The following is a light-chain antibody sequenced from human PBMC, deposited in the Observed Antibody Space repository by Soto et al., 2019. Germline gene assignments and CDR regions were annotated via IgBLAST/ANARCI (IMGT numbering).Light chain of an antibody. CDR2: DAS. CDR3: QRRSNWPPEVT. CDR1: QSVSSY. J-gene: IGKJ4*01. V-gene: IGKV3-11*01. Sequence: EIVLTQSPATLSLSPEERATLSCRASQSVSSYLAWYQQKPGQAPRLLIYDASNRATGIPARFSGSGSGTALTLPISSRGPEDLAVYYCQRRSNWPPEVTFGGGTKVEIK.